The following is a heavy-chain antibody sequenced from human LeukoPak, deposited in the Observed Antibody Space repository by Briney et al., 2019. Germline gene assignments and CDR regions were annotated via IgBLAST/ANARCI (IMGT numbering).Heavy chain of an antibody. Sequence: SETLSLTCTVSGGSISSSSYYWGWIRQPPGKGLEWIGSIYYSGSTYYNPSLKSRVTISVDTSKNQFSLKLSSVTAADTAVYYCASWVWNYGLDYWGQGTLVTVSS. J-gene: IGHJ4*02. V-gene: IGHV4-39*07. D-gene: IGHD1-7*01. CDR2: IYYSGST. CDR1: GGSISSSSYY. CDR3: ASWVWNYGLDY.